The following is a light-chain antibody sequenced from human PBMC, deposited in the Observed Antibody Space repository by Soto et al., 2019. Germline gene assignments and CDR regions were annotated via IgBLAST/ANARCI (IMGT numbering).Light chain of an antibody. CDR2: DAS. CDR3: QQYNSYPWT. CDR1: QSFSGT. J-gene: IGKJ1*01. Sequence: DIQMTQSPSTLSASLGDRVTITCRASQSFSGTLAWYQQKPGKAPKLLIFDASSLERGVPSRFSGSGSGTEFTLTISSLQPDDFATYYCQQYNSYPWTFGQGTKVDIK. V-gene: IGKV1-5*01.